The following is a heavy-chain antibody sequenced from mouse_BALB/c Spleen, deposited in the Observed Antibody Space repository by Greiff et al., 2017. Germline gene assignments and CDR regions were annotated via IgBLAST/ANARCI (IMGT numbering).Heavy chain of an antibody. Sequence: EVQRVESGGGLVKPGGSLKLSCAASGFTFSSYAMSWVRQSPEKRLEWVAEISSGGSYTYYPDTVTGRFTISRDNAKNTLYLEMSSLRSEDTAMYYCATITTWFAYWGQGTLVTVSA. V-gene: IGHV5-9-4*01. D-gene: IGHD2-4*01. CDR3: ATITTWFAY. CDR2: ISSGGSYT. J-gene: IGHJ3*01. CDR1: GFTFSSYA.